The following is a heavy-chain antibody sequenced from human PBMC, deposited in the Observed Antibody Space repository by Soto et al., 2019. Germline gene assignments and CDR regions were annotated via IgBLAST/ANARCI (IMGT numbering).Heavy chain of an antibody. Sequence: QITLKESGPTLVKPTQTLTLTCTFSGFSLSTSGVGVGWIRQPPGKALEWLALIYWDDGKRYSPSLKSRLTITKDTSKNQVVLTMSHMDTVDTASYYCAHARHPYYDYGMYVWRQGTTVTVSS. CDR1: GFSLSTSGVG. J-gene: IGHJ6*02. CDR2: IYWDDGK. V-gene: IGHV2-5*02. CDR3: AHARHPYYDYGMYV.